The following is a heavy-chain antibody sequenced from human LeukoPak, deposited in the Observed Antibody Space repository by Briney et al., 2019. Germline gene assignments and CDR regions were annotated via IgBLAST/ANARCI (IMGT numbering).Heavy chain of an antibody. CDR3: ARSEADIVATIVDY. D-gene: IGHD5-12*01. V-gene: IGHV1-69*13. CDR1: GGTFSSYA. Sequence: ASVKVSCKASGGTFSSYATSWVRQAPGQGLEWMGGIIPIFGTANYAQKFQGRVTITADESTSTAYMELSSLRSEDTAVYYCARSEADIVATIVDYWGQGTLVTVSS. CDR2: IIPIFGTA. J-gene: IGHJ4*02.